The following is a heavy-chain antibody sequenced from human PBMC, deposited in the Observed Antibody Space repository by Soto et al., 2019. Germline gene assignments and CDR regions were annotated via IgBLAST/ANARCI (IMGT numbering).Heavy chain of an antibody. CDR2: IMPGSSHI. J-gene: IGHJ4*02. D-gene: IGHD3-22*01. CDR1: GFTFSIYS. CDR3: ARDITYDSTGYSF. V-gene: IGHV3-48*01. Sequence: GGSLRLSCAASGFTFSIYSMNWVRQAPGKGLEWVSYIMPGSSHIFYADSVKGRFTISRDNAKNSLYLQMNSLRAEDTAVYYCARDITYDSTGYSFWGQGTLVTVSS.